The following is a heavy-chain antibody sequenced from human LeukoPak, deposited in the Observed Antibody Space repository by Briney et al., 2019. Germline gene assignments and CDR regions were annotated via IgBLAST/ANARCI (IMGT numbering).Heavy chain of an antibody. Sequence: GASVKVSCKASGYTFTSHYMHWARQAPGQGLEWMGVINPSGGSTNYAQQFQGRVTMTSDTSTSTVYMELSRLRSDDTAVYYCAGQVVDTARLHFDYWGQGTLVTVSS. CDR3: AGQVVDTARLHFDY. J-gene: IGHJ4*02. V-gene: IGHV1-46*01. CDR2: INPSGGST. CDR1: GYTFTSHY. D-gene: IGHD5-18*01.